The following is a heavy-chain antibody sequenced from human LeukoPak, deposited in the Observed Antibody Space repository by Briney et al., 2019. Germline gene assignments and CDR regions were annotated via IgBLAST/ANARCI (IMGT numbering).Heavy chain of an antibody. Sequence: SVKVSCKASGGTFSSYAISWVRQAPGQGLEWMGRIIPILGIANYAQKFQGRVTITADKSTSTAYMELSSLRSEDTAVYYCAREALTYYYDSSGCYYLDYWGQGTLVTVSS. D-gene: IGHD3-22*01. V-gene: IGHV1-69*04. CDR3: AREALTYYYDSSGCYYLDY. CDR2: IIPILGIA. CDR1: GGTFSSYA. J-gene: IGHJ4*02.